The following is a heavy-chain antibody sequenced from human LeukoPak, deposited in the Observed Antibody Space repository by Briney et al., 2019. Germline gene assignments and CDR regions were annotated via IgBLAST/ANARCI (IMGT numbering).Heavy chain of an antibody. CDR1: GFTFRNYG. Sequence: GGSLRLSCAASGFTFRNYGMRWVRQAPGKGLEWVSGIGDSGGTTDYADSVKGRFAISRDNSNNTLYLQMNSLRAEDTAVYYWAKARSGSSSSCYNYWGQGTLVTVSS. J-gene: IGHJ4*02. CDR3: AKARSGSSSSCYNY. D-gene: IGHD2-2*02. V-gene: IGHV3-23*01. CDR2: IGDSGGTT.